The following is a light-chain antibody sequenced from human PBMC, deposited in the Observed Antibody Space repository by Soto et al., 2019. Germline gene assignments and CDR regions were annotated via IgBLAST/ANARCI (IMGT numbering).Light chain of an antibody. CDR3: QQRSNWPPIT. CDR2: DAS. V-gene: IGKV3-11*01. J-gene: IGKJ5*01. CDR1: RSVSSY. Sequence: SVLTQSQATLSFSPRESATLSCQARRSVSSYLAWYQQKPGQAPRLLIYDASNRATGIPARFSGSGSGTDFTLTISSLEPEDFAVYYCQQRSNWPPITFGQGTRLENK.